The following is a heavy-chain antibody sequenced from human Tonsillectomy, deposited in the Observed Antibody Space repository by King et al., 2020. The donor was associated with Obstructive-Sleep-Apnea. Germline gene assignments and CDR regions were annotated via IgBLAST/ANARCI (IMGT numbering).Heavy chain of an antibody. J-gene: IGHJ4*02. D-gene: IGHD3-9*01. CDR1: GFTFSSYA. CDR2: SRGRGGST. Sequence: DVQLVESGGGLEQPGGSLRLSCAASGFTFSSYAMSWVRQVPGKGLEWVSASRGRGGSTNSSDSVKGRFTISRDNSKNTLYLQMNSLRAEDTAVYYCAKMSPHILTGYSHWGQGTLVTVSS. V-gene: IGHV3-23*04. CDR3: AKMSPHILTGYSH.